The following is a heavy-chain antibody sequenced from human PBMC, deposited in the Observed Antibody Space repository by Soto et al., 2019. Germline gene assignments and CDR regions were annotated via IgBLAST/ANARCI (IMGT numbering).Heavy chain of an antibody. CDR1: GYTFTSYA. CDR3: ASTGGGYCGGGICYSELSGAFDI. Sequence: QVQLVQSVAEVKKPGASVKVSCKASGYTFTSYAMHWVRKAPGQRLEWMGWIDSGNGNTKYSQKFQGRVTITRDTSESIADMELSSLRSEETAVYSCASTGGGYCGGGICYSELSGAFDIWGQGTMVTVSS. J-gene: IGHJ3*02. D-gene: IGHD2-15*01. CDR2: IDSGNGNT. V-gene: IGHV1-3*01.